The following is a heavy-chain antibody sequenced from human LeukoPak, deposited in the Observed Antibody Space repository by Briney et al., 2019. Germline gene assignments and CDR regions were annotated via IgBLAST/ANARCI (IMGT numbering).Heavy chain of an antibody. CDR2: IWYEGNNK. CDR3: AREWGPYYYDQGAFDI. CDR1: VFTFSSYG. Sequence: GGSLRLSCAASVFTFSSYGMHWVRQAPGKGLEWVAVIWYEGNNKFYGDSVKGRFNISRENSKNTLYLQMNSLRAEDTAVYYCAREWGPYYYDQGAFDIWGQGTMVTVSS. V-gene: IGHV3-33*01. J-gene: IGHJ3*02. D-gene: IGHD3-22*01.